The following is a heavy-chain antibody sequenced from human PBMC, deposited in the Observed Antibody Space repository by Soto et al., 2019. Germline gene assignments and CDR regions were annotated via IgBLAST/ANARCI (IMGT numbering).Heavy chain of an antibody. CDR2: ISYDGSNK. Sequence: PGGSLRLSCAASGFTFSSYAMHWVRQTPGKGLEWVAVISYDGSNKYYAESVKGRFTISRDNSKNTLYLQMNSLRAEDKALYYCARETGSGFHAFDIWGQGTMVTVSS. CDR3: ARETGSGFHAFDI. V-gene: IGHV3-30-3*01. CDR1: GFTFSSYA. J-gene: IGHJ3*02. D-gene: IGHD6-19*01.